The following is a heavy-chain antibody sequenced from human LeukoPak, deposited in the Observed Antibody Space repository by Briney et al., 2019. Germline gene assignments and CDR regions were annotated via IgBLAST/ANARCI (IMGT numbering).Heavy chain of an antibody. J-gene: IGHJ4*02. Sequence: PSETLSLTCTVSGDSISNYYWSWIRQPAGKGLEWIGRIYTNGNTNYNPSLKSRVTMSADTSKKQFSLKLSSVTAADTAVYYCARASSGYYYALTYWGQGTLVTVSS. D-gene: IGHD3-22*01. V-gene: IGHV4-4*07. CDR1: GDSISNYY. CDR3: ARASSGYYYALTY. CDR2: IYTNGNT.